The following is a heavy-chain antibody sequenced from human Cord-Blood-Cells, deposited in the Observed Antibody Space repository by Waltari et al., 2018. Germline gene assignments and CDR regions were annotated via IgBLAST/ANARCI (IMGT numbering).Heavy chain of an antibody. V-gene: IGHV1-18*01. CDR1: GYTFTSYG. CDR3: ARVAKNWGDWYFDL. J-gene: IGHJ2*01. D-gene: IGHD7-27*01. CDR2: NSAYNGNT. Sequence: QVQLVQSGAEVKKTGASVKVSCKASGYTFTSYGISWVRQAPGQGLEWMGGNSAYNGNTNYAQKLQGRVTMTTDTSTSTAYMELRSLRSDDTAVYYCARVAKNWGDWYFDLWGRGTLVTVSS.